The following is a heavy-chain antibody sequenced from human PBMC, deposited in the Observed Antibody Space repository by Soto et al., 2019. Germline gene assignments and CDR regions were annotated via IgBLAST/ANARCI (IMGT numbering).Heavy chain of an antibody. V-gene: IGHV1-24*01. CDR3: ATGAMNRAGGVNAQGGLDN. CDR2: FDPEVGEA. Sequence: ASVKVSCKVSGYTLTELSMHWVRQAPGKGLEWMGGFDPEVGEANYAQKFQGRVTMTEDTSTDTAYMELSSLRSEDTAVYYCATGAMNRAGGVNAQGGLDNWGQGTLVTVSS. D-gene: IGHD3-16*01. CDR1: GYTLTELS. J-gene: IGHJ4*01.